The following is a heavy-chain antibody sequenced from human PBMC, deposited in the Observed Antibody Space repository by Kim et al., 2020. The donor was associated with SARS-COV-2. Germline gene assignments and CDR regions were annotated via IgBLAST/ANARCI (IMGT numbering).Heavy chain of an antibody. J-gene: IGHJ6*02. Sequence: SETLSLTCTVSGGSISSSSYYWGWIRQPPGKGLEWIGSIYYSGSTYYNPSLKSRVTISVDTSKNQFSLKLSSVTAADTAVYYCARDYRGAYGLGGLDTYYYYGMDVWGQGTTVTVSS. V-gene: IGHV4-39*07. D-gene: IGHD3-16*01. CDR2: IYYSGST. CDR3: ARDYRGAYGLGGLDTYYYYGMDV. CDR1: GGSISSSSYY.